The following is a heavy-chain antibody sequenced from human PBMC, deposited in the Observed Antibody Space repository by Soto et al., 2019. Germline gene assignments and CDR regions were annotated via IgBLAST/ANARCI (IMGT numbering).Heavy chain of an antibody. V-gene: IGHV4-30-2*01. CDR3: ARAPPRYYYYGSGSYYGGFDY. Sequence: QLQLQESGSGLVKPSQTLSLTCAVSGGSISSGGYSWSWIRQPPGKGLEWIGYIYHSGSTYYNPSLKSRVTISVDRSKNQFSLKLSSVTAADTAVYYCARAPPRYYYYGSGSYYGGFDYWGQGTLVTVSS. D-gene: IGHD3-10*01. CDR2: IYHSGST. CDR1: GGSISSGGYS. J-gene: IGHJ4*02.